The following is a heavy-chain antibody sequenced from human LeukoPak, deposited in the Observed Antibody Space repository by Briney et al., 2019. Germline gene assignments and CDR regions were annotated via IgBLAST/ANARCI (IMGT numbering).Heavy chain of an antibody. CDR2: INPNSGGT. CDR3: ARLPSYYYDSSGYYPGNSRLYYFDY. D-gene: IGHD3-22*01. J-gene: IGHJ4*02. V-gene: IGHV1-2*02. CDR1: GYTFTGYY. Sequence: GASVKVSCKASGYTFTGYYMHWVRQAPGQGLEWMGWINPNSGGTNYAQKFQGRVTMTRDTSISTAYMELSRLRSDDTAVYYCARLPSYYYDSSGYYPGNSRLYYFDYWGQGTLVTVSP.